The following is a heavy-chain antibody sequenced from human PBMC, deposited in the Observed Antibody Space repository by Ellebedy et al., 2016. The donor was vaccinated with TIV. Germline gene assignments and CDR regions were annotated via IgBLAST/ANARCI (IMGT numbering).Heavy chain of an antibody. Sequence: GESLKISCAASGFPFSSYWMHWVRQAPVKGLVWVSHIYSDGTNTHYADSVKGRFTISIDNAKNTLYLQMNSLRAEDTAVYYCARDDYGPRAFDIWGRGTMVTVSS. D-gene: IGHD4/OR15-4a*01. CDR2: IYSDGTNT. V-gene: IGHV3-74*01. CDR1: GFPFSSYW. CDR3: ARDDYGPRAFDI. J-gene: IGHJ3*02.